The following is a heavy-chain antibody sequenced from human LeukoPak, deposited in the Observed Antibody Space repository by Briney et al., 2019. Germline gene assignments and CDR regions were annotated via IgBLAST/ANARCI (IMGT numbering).Heavy chain of an antibody. Sequence: GGSLRLSCVVSGFSVSNNYVSWVRQAPGKGLEWLSAISGSGGSTYYTDSVKGRFTISRDNSKNTLYVQMNSLRAEDTAVYYCAKTGGGTTDWGQGTMVSVS. CDR1: GFSVSNNY. J-gene: IGHJ3*01. V-gene: IGHV3-23*01. CDR2: ISGSGGST. D-gene: IGHD2/OR15-2a*01. CDR3: AKTGGGTTD.